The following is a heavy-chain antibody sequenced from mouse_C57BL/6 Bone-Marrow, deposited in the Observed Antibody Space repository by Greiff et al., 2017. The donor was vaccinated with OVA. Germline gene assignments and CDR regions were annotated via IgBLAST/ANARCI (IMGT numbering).Heavy chain of an antibody. V-gene: IGHV1-26*01. CDR1: GYTFTDYY. D-gene: IGHD2-12*01. J-gene: IGHJ2*01. CDR2: INPNNGGT. CDR3: ALLPPY. Sequence: VQLQQSGPELVKPGASVKISCKASGYTFTDYYMNWVKQSHGKSLEWIGDINPNNGGTSYNQKFKGKATLTVDKSSSTAYMELRSLTSEDSAVYYWALLPPYWGQGTTLTVSS.